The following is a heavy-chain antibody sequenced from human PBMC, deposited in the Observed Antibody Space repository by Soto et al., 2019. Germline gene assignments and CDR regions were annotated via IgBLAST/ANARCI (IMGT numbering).Heavy chain of an antibody. CDR3: ARGSWDDVSGHYYMDV. V-gene: IGHV6-1*01. CDR2: TYYKSKWFN. Sequence: SQTLSLTCDISGDSVYSNSAGWNWVRQTPSRGLEWLGRTYYKSKWFNNYAVSVKSRITINPDTSQNQFSLHLDSVTPEDTAVYFCARGSWDDVSGHYYMDVWGKGTTVTVSS. CDR1: GDSVYSNSAG. J-gene: IGHJ6*03. D-gene: IGHD5-12*01.